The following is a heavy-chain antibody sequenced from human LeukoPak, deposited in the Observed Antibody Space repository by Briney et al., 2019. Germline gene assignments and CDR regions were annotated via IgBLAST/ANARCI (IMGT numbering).Heavy chain of an antibody. Sequence: SETLSLTCTVSGGSISSYYWSWIRQPAGKGLEWIGRIYTSGSTNYNPSLKSRVAMSVDTSKNQFSLKLSSVTAADTAVYYCARSGVYYYGSGNYYMDVWGKGTTVTISS. D-gene: IGHD3-10*01. CDR1: GGSISSYY. CDR2: IYTSGST. CDR3: ARSGVYYYGSGNYYMDV. J-gene: IGHJ6*03. V-gene: IGHV4-4*07.